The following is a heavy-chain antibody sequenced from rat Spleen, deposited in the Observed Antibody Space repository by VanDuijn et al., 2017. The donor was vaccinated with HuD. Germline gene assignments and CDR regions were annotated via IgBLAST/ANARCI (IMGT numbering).Heavy chain of an antibody. V-gene: IGHV5-29*01. CDR2: ISSDGGRN. Sequence: EVQLVESDGGLVQPGRSLKLSCAASGFTFSDYYMAWVRQAPTKGLERVATISSDGGRNFYRDSVKGRFTISRDNAKSSLYLQMDTTRSGATATYTCARRHSGYTDHFDYRGQGVMVTVSS. D-gene: IGHD1-4*01. CDR3: ARRHSGYTDHFDY. CDR1: GFTFSDYY. J-gene: IGHJ2*01.